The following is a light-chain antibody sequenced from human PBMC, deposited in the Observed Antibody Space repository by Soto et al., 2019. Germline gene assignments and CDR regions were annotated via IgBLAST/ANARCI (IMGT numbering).Light chain of an antibody. J-gene: IGKJ5*01. CDR1: QSISNF. CDR2: AAS. CDR3: QQRSNWPRIT. V-gene: IGKV1-39*01. Sequence: IQITQSPCSLSASLGDGYTITGRARQSISNFLKWFQHKPGKAPKVLISAASTLQSGVPSRFSGSVSGTDFTLTISSLEPEDFAVYYCQQRSNWPRITFGQGTRLEIK.